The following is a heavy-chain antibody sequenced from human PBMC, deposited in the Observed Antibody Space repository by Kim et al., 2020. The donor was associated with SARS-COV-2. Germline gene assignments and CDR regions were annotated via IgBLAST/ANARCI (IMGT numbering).Heavy chain of an antibody. CDR1: GGSFSGYY. J-gene: IGHJ4*02. D-gene: IGHD3-10*01. CDR3: ARGRPYYYGSGSYYLDY. Sequence: SETLSLTCAVYGGSFSGYYWSWIRQPPGKGLEWIGEINHSGSTNYNPSLKSRVTISVDTSKNQFSLKLSSVTAADTAVYYCARGRPYYYGSGSYYLDYWGQGTLVTVSS. CDR2: INHSGST. V-gene: IGHV4-34*01.